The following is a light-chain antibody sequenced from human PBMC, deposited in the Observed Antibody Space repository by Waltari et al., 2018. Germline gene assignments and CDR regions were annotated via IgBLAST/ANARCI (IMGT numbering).Light chain of an antibody. V-gene: IGKV1-39*01. CDR3: QQSHNAPLT. CDR2: VAS. CDR1: QSISTF. Sequence: DIQMTQSPSSLSASVGARVTITCRASQSISTFLNLYQPKPGKAPNLLIFVASNLKGGVPARFSGSGSGTDFTLTISSLQPEDFGIYYCQQSHNAPLTFGGGTKVEIK. J-gene: IGKJ4*01.